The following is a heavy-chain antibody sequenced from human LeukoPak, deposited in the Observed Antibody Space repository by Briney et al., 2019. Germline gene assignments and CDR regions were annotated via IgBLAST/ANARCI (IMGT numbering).Heavy chain of an antibody. CDR3: ARAEGWYYFDY. D-gene: IGHD6-19*01. V-gene: IGHV4-59*01. CDR1: GFIFSSYS. Sequence: GSLRLSCAASGFIFSSYSMSWIRQPPGKGLEWIGYIYYSGSTNYNPSLKSRVTISVDTSKNQFSLKLSSVTAADTAVYYCARAEGWYYFDYWGQGTLVTVSS. CDR2: IYYSGST. J-gene: IGHJ4*02.